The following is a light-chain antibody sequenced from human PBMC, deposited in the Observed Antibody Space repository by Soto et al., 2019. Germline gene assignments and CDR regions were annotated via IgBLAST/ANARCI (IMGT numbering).Light chain of an antibody. CDR3: QQYNSYST. V-gene: IGKV1-5*03. J-gene: IGKJ1*01. CDR2: KAS. CDR1: PSISTW. Sequence: DIQMTQSPSTLSASVGDRVTITCRASPSISTWLAWYQQKPGKAPKLLMYKASSLESGVPSRFSGSGSGTEFTLTISSLQPDDFATYYCQQYNSYSTFGQGTKVEIK.